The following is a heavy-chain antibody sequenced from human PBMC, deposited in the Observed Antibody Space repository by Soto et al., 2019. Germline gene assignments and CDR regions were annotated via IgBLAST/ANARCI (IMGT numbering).Heavy chain of an antibody. D-gene: IGHD3-9*01. CDR2: ISGSGGST. CDR1: GFTFSSYA. Sequence: HPGGSLRLSCAASGFTFSSYAMSWVRQAPGKGLEWVSAISGSGGSTYYADSVKGRFTISRDNSKNTLYLQMNSLRAEDTAVYYCAKVGAPTYYDILTGYYPAYGMDVWGQGTTVTVSS. J-gene: IGHJ6*02. CDR3: AKVGAPTYYDILTGYYPAYGMDV. V-gene: IGHV3-23*01.